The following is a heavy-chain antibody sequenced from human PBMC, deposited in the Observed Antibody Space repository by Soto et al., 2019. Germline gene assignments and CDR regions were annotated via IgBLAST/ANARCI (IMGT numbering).Heavy chain of an antibody. CDR2: IDWDDDK. CDR1: GFSLSTSGMR. J-gene: IGHJ4*02. V-gene: IGHV2-70*04. Sequence: GCCPTLVKPTETVALTCSFSGFSLSTSGMRVRWIRQPPGKALEWLARIDWDDDKFYSTSLKTRLTISKDTSKNQVVLTMTNMEPVDAATYYWARGSGDRAYYLDYWGQGTLVTVSS. D-gene: IGHD2-15*01. CDR3: ARGSGDRAYYLDY.